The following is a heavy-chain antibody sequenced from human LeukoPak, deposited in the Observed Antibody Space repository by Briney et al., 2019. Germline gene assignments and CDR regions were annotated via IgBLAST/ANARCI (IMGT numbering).Heavy chain of an antibody. CDR3: ARDPMVTARFFDI. Sequence: GGSLRLSCAASGFTFSSYWMSWVRQAPGKGLEWVANIKQDGSEKYYVDSVTGRFTISRDNAKNSLYLQMNSLRAEDTAVYYCARDPMVTARFFDIWGQGTMVTVSS. V-gene: IGHV3-7*01. D-gene: IGHD2-21*02. CDR1: GFTFSSYW. J-gene: IGHJ3*02. CDR2: IKQDGSEK.